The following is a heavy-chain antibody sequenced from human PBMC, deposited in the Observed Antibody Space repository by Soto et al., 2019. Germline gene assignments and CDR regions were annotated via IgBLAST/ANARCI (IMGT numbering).Heavy chain of an antibody. CDR2: IWDEGSKK. CDR3: ARDGYGSQTVFDY. CDR1: GFTFSNFA. Sequence: QVHLVESGGGVVQPGRSLRLSCVASGFTFSNFAMHWVRQAPGKGLEWVAVIWDEGSKKYYADSVKGRCTISRDDSKNTLHLEMNRLRPQGTALYFGARDGYGSQTVFDYWGQGTWVTVSS. V-gene: IGHV3-33*01. D-gene: IGHD3-10*01. J-gene: IGHJ4*02.